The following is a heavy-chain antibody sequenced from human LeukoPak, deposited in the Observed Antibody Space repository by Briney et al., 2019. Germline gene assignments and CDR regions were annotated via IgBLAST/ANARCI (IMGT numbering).Heavy chain of an antibody. V-gene: IGHV1-18*01. CDR2: ISAYNGDT. D-gene: IGHD6-19*01. CDR3: ARGPRLDSSGWYYGAFDI. Sequence: GASVKVSCKASGYTFTSYGISWVRQAPGQGFEWVAWISAYNGDTNYGQKLQGRVSMTTETSTNTAYIELRNLRSDDAAVYYCARGPRLDSSGWYYGAFDIWGQGTMVTVSS. CDR1: GYTFTSYG. J-gene: IGHJ3*02.